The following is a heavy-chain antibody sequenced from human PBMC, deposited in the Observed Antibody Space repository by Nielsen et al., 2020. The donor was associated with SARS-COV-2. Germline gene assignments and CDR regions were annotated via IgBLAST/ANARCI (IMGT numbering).Heavy chain of an antibody. CDR3: ARDRRFNDFSSGYTDQFYGMDV. D-gene: IGHD3-3*01. CDR1: GFTFSSYA. V-gene: IGHV3-30-3*01. CDR2: ISYDGSNK. Sequence: GESLKISCAASGFTFSSYAMHWVRQAPGKGLEWVAVISYDGSNKYYADSVKGRFTISRDSSTVDLQMNSLRVEDTAVYYCARDRRFNDFSSGYTDQFYGMDVWGQGTTVTVSS. J-gene: IGHJ6*02.